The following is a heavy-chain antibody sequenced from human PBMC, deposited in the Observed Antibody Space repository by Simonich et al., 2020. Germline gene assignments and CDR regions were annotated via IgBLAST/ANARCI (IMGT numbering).Heavy chain of an antibody. J-gene: IGHJ4*02. CDR3: ASGWEWGFSHMSDY. D-gene: IGHD7-27*01. Sequence: QVQLVQSGAEVKKPGASVKVSCKASGYTFTGYYMHWVRQAPGQGLEGMGRINPNRGSTNHAQKFQGRVTMTRDTSISTAYMELSRLRSDDTAVYYCASGWEWGFSHMSDYWGQGTLVTVSS. CDR1: GYTFTGYY. CDR2: INPNRGST. V-gene: IGHV1-2*06.